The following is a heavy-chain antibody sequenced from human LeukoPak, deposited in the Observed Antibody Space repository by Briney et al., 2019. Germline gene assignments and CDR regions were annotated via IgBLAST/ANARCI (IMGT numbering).Heavy chain of an antibody. V-gene: IGHV3-21*01. Sequence: GGSLRLSCAASGFTFSSYSMNWVRQAPGKGLEWVSSISSSSSYIYYADSVKGRFTISRDNAKNSLYLQMNSLRAEDTAVYYCARAYGDYVDYYYGMDVWGQGTAVTVSS. D-gene: IGHD4-17*01. CDR3: ARAYGDYVDYYYGMDV. J-gene: IGHJ6*02. CDR2: ISSSSSYI. CDR1: GFTFSSYS.